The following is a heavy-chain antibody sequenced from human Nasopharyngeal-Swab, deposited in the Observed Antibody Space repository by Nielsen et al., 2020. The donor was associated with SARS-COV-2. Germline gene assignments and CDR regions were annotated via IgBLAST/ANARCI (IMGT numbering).Heavy chain of an antibody. V-gene: IGHV3-11*04. D-gene: IGHD5-18*01. CDR1: GFTFSDYY. CDR3: ARSRDTAMIRFDY. CDR2: ISSGGSTI. Sequence: GESLKISCAASGFTFSDYYMSWIRQAPGKGLEWVSYISSGGSTIYYADSVKGRFTISRDNAKNSLYLQMNSLRAEDTAVYYCARSRDTAMIRFDYWGQGTLVTVSS. J-gene: IGHJ4*02.